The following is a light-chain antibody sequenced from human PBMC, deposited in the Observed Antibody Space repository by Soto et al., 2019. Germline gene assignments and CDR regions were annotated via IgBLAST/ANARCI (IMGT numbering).Light chain of an antibody. CDR2: GAS. V-gene: IGKV3-15*01. CDR3: QQYRSWPRT. CDR1: QSVDIN. Sequence: EIVLTQSPATLSVSPGERVTLSCRASQSVDINLAWYQQKPGQAPRLHIYGASTRATDMSGTFSGRGSGTEFTLTISNVRPEDFAVYYCQQYRSWPRTFGQGTKVEIK. J-gene: IGKJ1*01.